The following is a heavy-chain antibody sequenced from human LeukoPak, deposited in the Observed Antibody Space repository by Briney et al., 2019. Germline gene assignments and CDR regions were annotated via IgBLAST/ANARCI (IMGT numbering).Heavy chain of an antibody. Sequence: GGSLRLSCAASGFTFSSYSMNWVRQAPGKGLEWVSYISSSSSTIYYADSVKGRFTISRDNAKNSLYLQMNSLRAEDTAVYYCARDDSDGDYRYDAFDIWGQGTMVTVSS. J-gene: IGHJ3*02. V-gene: IGHV3-48*01. CDR1: GFTFSSYS. CDR2: ISSSSSTI. D-gene: IGHD4-17*01. CDR3: ARDDSDGDYRYDAFDI.